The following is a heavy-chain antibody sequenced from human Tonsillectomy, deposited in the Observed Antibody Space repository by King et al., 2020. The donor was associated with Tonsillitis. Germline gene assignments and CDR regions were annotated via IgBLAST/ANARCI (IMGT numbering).Heavy chain of an antibody. CDR1: GGSISSYY. J-gene: IGHJ5*02. Sequence: QLQESGPGLVKPSETLSLTCTVSGGSISSYYWSWIRQPAGKGLEWIGRIYTSGSTNYNPSLKSRVTMSVDTSTNQFSLKVSSVTAADTAVYYCARDLYYYDSSGYHNWFDPWGQGTLVTVSS. V-gene: IGHV4-4*07. D-gene: IGHD3-22*01. CDR2: IYTSGST. CDR3: ARDLYYYDSSGYHNWFDP.